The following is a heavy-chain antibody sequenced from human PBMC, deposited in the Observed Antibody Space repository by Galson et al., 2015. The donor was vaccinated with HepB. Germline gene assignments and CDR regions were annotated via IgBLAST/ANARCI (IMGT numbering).Heavy chain of an antibody. V-gene: IGHV3-33*06. J-gene: IGHJ6*02. CDR3: AKSHVAPAGIAYYYYTRDV. D-gene: IGHD6-13*01. CDR1: GFTFNNCG. Sequence: SLRLSCAVSGFTFNNCGMHWVRQAPGKGLEWLAVMWYDESDTYYADSVRGRFTIARDNFKNTLYLQMNSLRGEDTAVYYCAKSHVAPAGIAYYYYTRDVGGQGTTVTVSS. CDR2: MWYDESDT.